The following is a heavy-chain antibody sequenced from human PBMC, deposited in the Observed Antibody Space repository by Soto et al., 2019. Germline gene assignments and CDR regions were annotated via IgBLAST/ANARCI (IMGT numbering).Heavy chain of an antibody. CDR1: GFTFTSSA. Sequence: SVKVSCKASGFTFTSSAVQWVRQARGQRLEWIGWIVVGSGNTNYAQKFQERVTITRDMSTSTAYMELSSLRSEDTAVYYCARRGRALADDWFDPWGQGTLVTVSS. D-gene: IGHD1-1*01. CDR2: IVVGSGNT. J-gene: IGHJ5*02. CDR3: ARRGRALADDWFDP. V-gene: IGHV1-58*01.